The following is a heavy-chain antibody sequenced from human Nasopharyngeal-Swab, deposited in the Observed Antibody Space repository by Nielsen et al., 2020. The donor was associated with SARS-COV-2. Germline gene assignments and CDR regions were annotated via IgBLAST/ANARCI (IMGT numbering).Heavy chain of an antibody. D-gene: IGHD3-3*01. V-gene: IGHV3-7*01. Sequence: GESLKISCAASGFDFSTFLMAWVRQAPGKGLEWVASIKQDGHEKFYVDSVKGRFTISRDDAKNSLSLQMNSLRVEDTAVYYCARALWSGYIWGQGTLVTVSS. CDR3: ARALWSGYI. CDR1: GFDFSTFL. J-gene: IGHJ4*02. CDR2: IKQDGHEK.